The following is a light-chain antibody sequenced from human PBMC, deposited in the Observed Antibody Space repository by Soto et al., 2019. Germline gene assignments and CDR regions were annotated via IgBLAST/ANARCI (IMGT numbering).Light chain of an antibody. CDR3: QQYYSTPLT. V-gene: IGKV4-1*01. J-gene: IGKJ2*01. CDR1: QSVLYSSNNKNY. Sequence: DIVMTQSPDSLAVSLGERATINCKSSQSVLYSSNNKNYLAWYQQKPGQPPKLLIYWASTRESGFPDRFSGSGSGTDFTLTISSLQAEDVAVSYCQQYYSTPLTFGQGTKLEIK. CDR2: WAS.